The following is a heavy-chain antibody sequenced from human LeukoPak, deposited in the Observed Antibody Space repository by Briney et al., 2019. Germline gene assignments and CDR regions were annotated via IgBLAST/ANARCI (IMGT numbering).Heavy chain of an antibody. Sequence: HAGGSLRLSCAAFGFTFTNYWMSWVRHTPGKGLEWVGNIKQDGSEKDYVDSVKGRFTISRDNAKNTLYLQMNSLRAEDTAVYYCARDRGYGSGSYFLYYFDYWGQGTLVTVSS. V-gene: IGHV3-7*01. CDR3: ARDRGYGSGSYFLYYFDY. CDR1: GFTFTNYW. J-gene: IGHJ4*02. D-gene: IGHD3-10*01. CDR2: IKQDGSEK.